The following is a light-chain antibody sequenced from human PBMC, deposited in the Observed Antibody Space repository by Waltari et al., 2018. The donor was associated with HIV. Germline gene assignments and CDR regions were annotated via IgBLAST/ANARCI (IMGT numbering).Light chain of an antibody. V-gene: IGLV2-18*02. CDR1: NSAIGTYNR. CDR2: DVK. J-gene: IGLJ1*01. CDR3: SSYTTTTARV. Sequence: QSALTQPLAVSGSPGQSVTISCTGTNSAIGTYNRVCWYHQTPGPAPKLMIYDVKSRPSGVPDRFSGSKSGNTASLTISGLQAEDEGDYYCSSYTTTTARVFGTGTKVTVL.